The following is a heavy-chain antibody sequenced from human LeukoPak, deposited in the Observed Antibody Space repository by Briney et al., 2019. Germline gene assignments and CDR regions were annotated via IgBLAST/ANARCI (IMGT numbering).Heavy chain of an antibody. V-gene: IGHV4-4*08. CDR2: IYNSGST. Sequence: SETLSLTCAVSDDSISTYYWSWIRQPPGKGLEWIGYIYNSGSTNYNPSLKSRVTIFVDTSKNHFSLKLSSVTAADTAVYYCARVTRTYYDILIGYSGVFDYWGQGTLVTVSS. D-gene: IGHD3-9*01. CDR3: ARVTRTYYDILIGYSGVFDY. J-gene: IGHJ4*02. CDR1: DDSISTYY.